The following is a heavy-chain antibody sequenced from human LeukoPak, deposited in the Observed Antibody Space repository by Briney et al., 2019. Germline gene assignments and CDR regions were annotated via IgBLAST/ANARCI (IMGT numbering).Heavy chain of an antibody. CDR2: IYYSGST. J-gene: IGHJ5*02. CDR1: GGSISSYY. V-gene: IGHV4-59*01. D-gene: IGHD6-13*01. CDR3: ARRTSSVAAAGFENWFDP. Sequence: SETLSLTCTVSGGSISSYYWSWIRQPPGKGLEWMGYIYYSGSTNYNPSLKSRVTISVDTSKNQFSLKLSSVTAADTAVYYCARRTSSVAAAGFENWFDPWGREPWSPSPQ.